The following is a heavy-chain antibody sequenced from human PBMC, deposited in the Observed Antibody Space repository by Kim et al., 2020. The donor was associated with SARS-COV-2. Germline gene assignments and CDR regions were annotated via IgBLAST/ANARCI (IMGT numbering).Heavy chain of an antibody. V-gene: IGHV3-43*02. J-gene: IGHJ4*02. Sequence: GGSLRLSCAASGFRFADFAMHWVRQAPGKGLEWVSLIGGSGSGTYYADSVKGRFTISRDNTRNSLYLQLNSLRNEDTALYYCAKDIDPPGSYSAPDFWGQGILVTASS. CDR1: GFRFADFA. CDR3: AKDIDPPGSYSAPDF. CDR2: IGGSGSGT. D-gene: IGHD1-26*01.